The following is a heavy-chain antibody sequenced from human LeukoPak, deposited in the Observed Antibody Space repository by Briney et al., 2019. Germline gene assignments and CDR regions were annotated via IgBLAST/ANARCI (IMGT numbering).Heavy chain of an antibody. D-gene: IGHD1-26*01. J-gene: IGHJ5*02. CDR1: GYTFTGYY. V-gene: IGHV1-2*02. Sequence: ASVKVSCKASGYTFTGYYLHWVRQAPGQGLEWMGWINPNSGGTNYAQNFQDRVTMTRDTSISTAYMELSRLRSDDTAVYYCARDRWGQLNWFDPWGQGTLVTVSS. CDR3: ARDRWGQLNWFDP. CDR2: INPNSGGT.